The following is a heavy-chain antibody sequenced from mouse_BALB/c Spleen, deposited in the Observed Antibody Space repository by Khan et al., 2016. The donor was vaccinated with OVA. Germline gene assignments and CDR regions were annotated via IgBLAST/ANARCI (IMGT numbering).Heavy chain of an antibody. V-gene: IGHV3-1*02. CDR1: GYSITSGYS. Sequence: EVQLQESGPDLVKPSQSLSLTCTVTGYSITSGYSWHWIRQFPGNKLEWMGYIHYSGSTNYNPTLKSRISITRATSKNQFVLQLNSVTTEDTATYYCARAGTTVVAYWYFDGWGAGTTVTVSS. J-gene: IGHJ1*01. CDR3: ARAGTTVVAYWYFDG. CDR2: IHYSGST. D-gene: IGHD1-1*01.